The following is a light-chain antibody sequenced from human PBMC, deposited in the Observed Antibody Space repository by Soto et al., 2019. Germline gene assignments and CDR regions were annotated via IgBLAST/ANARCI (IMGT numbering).Light chain of an antibody. Sequence: QSVLTQPPSASGTPGQRVTIYCSGSSSNIGRNPVNWYLQLPGTAPKLLIYSNNQRPSGVPDRVSASKSGTSASLTISGLQSEDEADYYCATWDDSLYGMVFGGGTQLTVL. CDR1: SSNIGRNP. CDR2: SNN. V-gene: IGLV1-44*01. CDR3: ATWDDSLYGMV. J-gene: IGLJ2*01.